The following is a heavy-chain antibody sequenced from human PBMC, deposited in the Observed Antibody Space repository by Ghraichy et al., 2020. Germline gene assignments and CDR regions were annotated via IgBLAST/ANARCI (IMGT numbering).Heavy chain of an antibody. J-gene: IGHJ4*02. CDR2: IDWDDDK. V-gene: IGHV2-70*11. CDR1: GFSLSTSGMC. Sequence: SGPTLVKPTQTLTLTCTFSGFSLSTSGMCVSWIRQPPGKALEWLARIDWDDDKYYSTSLKTRLTISKDTSKNQVVLTMTNMDPVDTATYYCARIRNYYDSSGYYYYFDYWGQGTLVTVSS. D-gene: IGHD3-22*01. CDR3: ARIRNYYDSSGYYYYFDY.